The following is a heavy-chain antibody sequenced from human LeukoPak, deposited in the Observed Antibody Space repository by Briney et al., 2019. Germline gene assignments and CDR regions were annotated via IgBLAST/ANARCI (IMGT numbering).Heavy chain of an antibody. V-gene: IGHV4-59*01. D-gene: IGHD6-19*01. Sequence: PSETLSLTCTVSGGSLTSYYWSWIRQPPGRGLEWMGNIYYSGSTNYNPSLKSRVTISVDTSKNQFSLKLSSVTAADTAVYFCARPYRSGWHGSFDYWGQGSLVTVSS. CDR1: GGSLTSYY. J-gene: IGHJ4*02. CDR3: ARPYRSGWHGSFDY. CDR2: IYYSGST.